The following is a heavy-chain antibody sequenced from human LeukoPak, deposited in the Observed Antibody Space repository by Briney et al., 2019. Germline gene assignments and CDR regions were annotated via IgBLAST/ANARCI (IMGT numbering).Heavy chain of an antibody. CDR3: AREGSNYDILTGYHYYGMDI. CDR2: IGTAGDT. V-gene: IGHV3-13*01. CDR1: GFTFSSYD. Sequence: GGSLRLSCAASGFTFSSYDMHWVRQATGKGLEWVSAIGTAGDTYYPGAVKGRFTISRENAKNSLYLQLNSLRAEDTAVYYCAREGSNYDILTGYHYYGMDIWGQGTTVTVSS. D-gene: IGHD3-9*01. J-gene: IGHJ6*02.